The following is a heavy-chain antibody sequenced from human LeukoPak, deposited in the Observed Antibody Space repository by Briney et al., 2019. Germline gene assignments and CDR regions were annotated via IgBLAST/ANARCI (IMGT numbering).Heavy chain of an antibody. CDR2: IYYSGST. CDR3: ARGGVTATHYYYGMDV. J-gene: IGHJ6*04. Sequence: SETLSLTCSVSGASINGYYWNWIRQPPGKGLQWIGYIYYSGSTSYNLSLKSRVTISVDTSKNQFSLKLTSVTDVDTAVHYCARGGVTATHYYYGMDVWGKGTTVTVSS. D-gene: IGHD2-15*01. CDR1: GASINGYY. V-gene: IGHV4-59*01.